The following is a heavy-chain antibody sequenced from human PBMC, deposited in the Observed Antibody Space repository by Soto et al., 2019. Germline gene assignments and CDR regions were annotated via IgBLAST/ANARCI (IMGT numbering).Heavy chain of an antibody. CDR3: ARGPKGGYDYEVVDLYYFDY. V-gene: IGHV4-31*03. J-gene: IGHJ4*02. Sequence: SETLSLTCTVSGGSISSGGYYWSWIRQHPGKGLEWIGYIYYSGSTYYNPSLKSRVTISVDTSKNQFSLKLSSVTAADTAVYYCARGPKGGYDYEVVDLYYFDYWGQGTLVTVSS. CDR1: GGSISSGGYY. D-gene: IGHD5-12*01. CDR2: IYYSGST.